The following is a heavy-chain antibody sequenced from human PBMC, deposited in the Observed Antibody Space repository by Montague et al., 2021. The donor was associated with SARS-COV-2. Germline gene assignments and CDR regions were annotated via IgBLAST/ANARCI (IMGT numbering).Heavy chain of an antibody. CDR1: GFTLRGYW. V-gene: IGHV3-7*01. CDR2: INRDGTEE. Sequence: SLRLSCAASGFTLRGYWMTWVRQAPGKGLEWVASINRDGTEEPYVDSVRGRFTISRDNAQNSLFLQINRLRVEDTAVYYCARDRGWQSYDSWGQGTLVIVSS. J-gene: IGHJ4*02. CDR3: ARDRGWQSYDS. D-gene: IGHD6-19*01.